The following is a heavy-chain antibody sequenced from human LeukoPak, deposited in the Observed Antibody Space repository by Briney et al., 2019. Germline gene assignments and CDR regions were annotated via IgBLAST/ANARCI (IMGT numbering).Heavy chain of an antibody. V-gene: IGHV4-61*02. Sequence: SQTLSLTCTVSGGSISSGSYYWSWIRQPAGKGLEWIGRIYTSGSTNYNPSLKSRVTISVDTSKNQFSLKLSSVTAADTAVYYCARERYGGNSEAFDIWGQGTMVTVS. CDR1: GGSISSGSYY. D-gene: IGHD4-23*01. CDR2: IYTSGST. CDR3: ARERYGGNSEAFDI. J-gene: IGHJ3*02.